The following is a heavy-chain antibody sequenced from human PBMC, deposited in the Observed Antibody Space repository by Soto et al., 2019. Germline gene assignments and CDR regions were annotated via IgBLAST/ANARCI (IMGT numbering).Heavy chain of an antibody. V-gene: IGHV4-59*01. J-gene: IGHJ4*02. CDR2: IYYSGST. Sequence: SETLSLTCTVSGGSISSYYWSWIRQPPGKGLECIGYIYYSGSTNYNPSLKSRVTISVDTSKNQFSLKLSSVTAADTAVYYCARVAYCSGGTCYSYHFDYWGQVTLVTVSS. CDR1: GGSISSYY. CDR3: ARVAYCSGGTCYSYHFDY. D-gene: IGHD2-15*01.